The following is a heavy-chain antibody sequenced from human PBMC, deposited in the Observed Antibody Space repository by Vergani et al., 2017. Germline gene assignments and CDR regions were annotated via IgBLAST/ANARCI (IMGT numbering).Heavy chain of an antibody. CDR2: IIPIFGTA. V-gene: IGHV1-69*12. J-gene: IGHJ5*02. CDR1: GGTFSSYA. Sequence: QVQLVQSGAEVKKPGSSVKVSCKASGGTFSSYAISWVRQAPRQGLEWMGGIIPIFGTANYAQKFQGRVTITADESTGTAYMELSSLRSEDTAVYYCASVDFDWSIPPPWGQGTLVTVSS. D-gene: IGHD3-9*01. CDR3: ASVDFDWSIPPP.